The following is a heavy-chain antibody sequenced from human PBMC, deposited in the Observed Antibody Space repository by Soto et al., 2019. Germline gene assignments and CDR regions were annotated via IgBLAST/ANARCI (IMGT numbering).Heavy chain of an antibody. V-gene: IGHV4-59*01. CDR2: IYYSGST. D-gene: IGHD6-13*01. Sequence: PSDSLSLTFTASGCSISSYYWNWIRQPPGKGLEWIGYIYYSGSTNYNPSLKSRVTISLDTSKNQFSLKLSSVTAADTAVYYCASSNIAAAGFYYYGMDVWGRGTTVT. CDR1: GCSISSYY. CDR3: ASSNIAAAGFYYYGMDV. J-gene: IGHJ6*02.